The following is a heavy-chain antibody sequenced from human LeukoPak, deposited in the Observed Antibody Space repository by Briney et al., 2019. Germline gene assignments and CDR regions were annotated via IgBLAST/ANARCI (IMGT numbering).Heavy chain of an antibody. Sequence: ASVKVSCKASGYTFTSYGISWVRQAPGQGLEWMGWISAYNGNTNYAQKLQGRVTMTTDTSTSTAYMELRSLRSDDTAVYYCARARYNWNDAGNWFDPWGQGTLVTVSS. J-gene: IGHJ5*02. V-gene: IGHV1-18*01. CDR2: ISAYNGNT. CDR3: ARARYNWNDAGNWFDP. D-gene: IGHD1-1*01. CDR1: GYTFTSYG.